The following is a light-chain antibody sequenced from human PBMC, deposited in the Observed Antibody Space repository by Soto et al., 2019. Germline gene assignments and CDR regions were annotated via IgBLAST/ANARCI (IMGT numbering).Light chain of an antibody. CDR1: QSVSSTY. CDR2: GAS. CDR3: QQYGSSPRT. J-gene: IGKJ1*01. Sequence: EIVLTQSPGTLSLFPGERATFSCRASQSVSSTYLAWYQQKPGQAPRLLIYGASSRATGIPDRFSGSGSGTDFTLIISRLEPEDSAVYYCQQYGSSPRTFGQGTKVEI. V-gene: IGKV3-20*01.